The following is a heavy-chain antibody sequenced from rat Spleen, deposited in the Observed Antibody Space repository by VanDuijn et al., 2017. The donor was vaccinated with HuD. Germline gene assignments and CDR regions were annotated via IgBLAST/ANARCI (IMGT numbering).Heavy chain of an antibody. J-gene: IGHJ1*01. V-gene: IGHV2S61*01. CDR1: GFSLSSYG. CDR2: IWGNGNT. Sequence: QVQLKESGPGLVQPSQTLSLTCTVSGFSLSSYGVIWVRQPPGKGLAWMGVIWGNGNTNYNSALKSRLRISRDTSKSQVFLKMNNLQTEDTAMYFCAREAGWYFDFWGPGTMVTVSS. CDR3: AREAGWYFDF.